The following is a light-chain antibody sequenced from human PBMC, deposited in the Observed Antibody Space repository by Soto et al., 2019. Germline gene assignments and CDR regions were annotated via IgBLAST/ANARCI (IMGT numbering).Light chain of an antibody. CDR1: QSIDSW. J-gene: IGKJ1*01. CDR3: QQYDSVPWT. Sequence: DIQMTQSPSTLSASVGDRVTITCRASQSIDSWLAWYQQKPGKAPKLLMYKASSLESGVPSRFSGSGSGTEFSINISSLQPDDFATYYCQQYDSVPWTFGQGTKVEIK. V-gene: IGKV1-5*03. CDR2: KAS.